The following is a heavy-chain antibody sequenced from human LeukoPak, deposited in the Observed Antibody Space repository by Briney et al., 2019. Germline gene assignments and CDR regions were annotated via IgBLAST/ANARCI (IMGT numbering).Heavy chain of an antibody. V-gene: IGHV3-11*04. J-gene: IGHJ4*02. D-gene: IGHD3-10*01. CDR1: GFTFSDYY. CDR2: ISSSGSTI. CDR3: AREMHNYGSGSYYNANYFDY. Sequence: GGSLRLSCAASGFTFSDYYMSWIRQAPGKGLEWVSYISSSGSTIYYADSVKGRFTISRDNAKNSLYLQMNSLRAEDTAVYYCAREMHNYGSGSYYNANYFDYWGQGTLVTVSS.